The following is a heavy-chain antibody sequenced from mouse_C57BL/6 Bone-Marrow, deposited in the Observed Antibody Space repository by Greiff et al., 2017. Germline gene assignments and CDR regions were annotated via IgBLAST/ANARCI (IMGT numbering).Heavy chain of an antibody. V-gene: IGHV2-5*01. CDR3: AKRGYGRSYYAMDY. CDR2: IWRGGST. J-gene: IGHJ4*01. D-gene: IGHD1-1*01. CDR1: GFSLTSYG. Sequence: QVQLKQSGPGLVQPSQSLSITCTVSGFSLTSYGVHWVRQSPGKGLEWLGVIWRGGSTDYNAAFMSRLSITKDNSKSQVFFKMNSLQADDTAIDYCAKRGYGRSYYAMDYWGQGTSVTVSS.